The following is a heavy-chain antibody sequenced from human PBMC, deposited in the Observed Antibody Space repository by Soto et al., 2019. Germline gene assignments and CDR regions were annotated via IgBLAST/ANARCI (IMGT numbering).Heavy chain of an antibody. CDR2: IWYDGSNK. Sequence: GGSLRLSCAASGFTFSSHGMHWVRQAPGKGLEWVAVIWYDGSNKYYADSVKGRFTISRDNSKNTLYLQMNSLRAEDTAVYYCARDAAGYSSSSGDYWGQGTLVTVSS. D-gene: IGHD6-6*01. J-gene: IGHJ4*02. CDR3: ARDAAGYSSSSGDY. V-gene: IGHV3-33*01. CDR1: GFTFSSHG.